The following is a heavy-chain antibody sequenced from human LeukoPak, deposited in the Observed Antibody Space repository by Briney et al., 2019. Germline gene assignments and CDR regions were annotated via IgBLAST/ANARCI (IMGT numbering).Heavy chain of an antibody. D-gene: IGHD3-9*01. V-gene: IGHV1-18*01. CDR1: GYTINTYG. CDR2: ISAYNGNA. J-gene: IGHJ4*02. CDR3: ARPATYYDILYFDY. Sequence: ASVKVSCKASGYTINTYGIAWVRQAPGQGLEWMGRISAYNGNAKYTQKFQGRVTMTTDTSTSTAYMELRSLKSDDTAVYYCARPATYYDILYFDYWGQRTLVTVSS.